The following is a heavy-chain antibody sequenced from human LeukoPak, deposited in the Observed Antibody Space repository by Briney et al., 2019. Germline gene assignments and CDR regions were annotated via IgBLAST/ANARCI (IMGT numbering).Heavy chain of an antibody. D-gene: IGHD3-9*01. CDR3: ARVPFFYDILTGYSPHYFDY. V-gene: IGHV4-34*01. Sequence: SETLSLTCAVYGGSFSGYYWSWIRQLPGKELEWIGEINHSGSTNYNPSLKSRVTISVDTSKNQFSLKLSSVTAADTAVYYCARVPFFYDILTGYSPHYFDYWGQGTLVTVSS. J-gene: IGHJ4*02. CDR2: INHSGST. CDR1: GGSFSGYY.